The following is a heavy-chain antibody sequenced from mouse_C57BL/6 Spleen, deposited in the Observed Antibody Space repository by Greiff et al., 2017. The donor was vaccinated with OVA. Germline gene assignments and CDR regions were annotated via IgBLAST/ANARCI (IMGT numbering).Heavy chain of an antibody. CDR2: IDPSDSET. D-gene: IGHD1-1*02. CDR3: AREGWADRGYYFDY. V-gene: IGHV1-52*01. Sequence: QVQLQQPGAELVRPGSSVKLSCKASGYTFTSYWMHWVKQRPIQGLEWIGNIDPSDSETHYNQKFKDKATLTVDESSSTAYMQLSSLTSEDSAVYYCAREGWADRGYYFDYWGQGTTLTVSS. CDR1: GYTFTSYW. J-gene: IGHJ2*01.